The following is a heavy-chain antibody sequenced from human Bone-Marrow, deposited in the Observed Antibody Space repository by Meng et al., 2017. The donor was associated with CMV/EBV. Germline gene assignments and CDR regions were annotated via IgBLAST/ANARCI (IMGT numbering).Heavy chain of an antibody. CDR2: IDWKDDK. Sequence: SGPTLVKPTQTLTLTCTFSGFSLNTSGVSVGWIRQPPGKALEWLALIDWKDDKRYSPSLQTRLTVTKDTSTNEVVLTMTNMDAVDTGTYFCAHAYDDFWSGYYLGAFDIWGQGTWVT. CDR1: GFSLNTSGVS. J-gene: IGHJ3*02. D-gene: IGHD3-3*01. V-gene: IGHV2-5*01. CDR3: AHAYDDFWSGYYLGAFDI.